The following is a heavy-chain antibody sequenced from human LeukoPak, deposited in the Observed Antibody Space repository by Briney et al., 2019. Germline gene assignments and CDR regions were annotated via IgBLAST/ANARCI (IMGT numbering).Heavy chain of an antibody. D-gene: IGHD6-19*01. CDR1: XD. CDR3: ARGRAPDEQWLVQNNEDFDY. J-gene: IGHJ4*02. CDR2: IGTAGAP. V-gene: IGHV3-13*05. Sequence: XDMHWVRQXTXXXXEWVSXIGTAGAPSYPGSVKGRFTISRENAKNSLYLQMNSLRAGDTAVYYCARGRAPDEQWLVQNNEDFDYWGQGTLVTVSS.